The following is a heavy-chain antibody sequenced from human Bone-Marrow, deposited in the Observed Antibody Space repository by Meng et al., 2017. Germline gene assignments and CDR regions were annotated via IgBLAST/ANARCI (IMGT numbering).Heavy chain of an antibody. CDR1: GYTFTRHL. D-gene: IGHD1-26*01. V-gene: IGHV1-46*01. CDR2: IDPRGGRI. J-gene: IGHJ4*02. CDR3: ARHSGYSLPFNLDY. Sequence: ASVKVSCKASGYTFTRHLIHWVRQAPGQGLEWMGVIDPRGGRITYAQRFQGRVTLTRDTSTSTVYMELNSLRAEDTAVYYCARHSGYSLPFNLDYWGQGTLVTVSS.